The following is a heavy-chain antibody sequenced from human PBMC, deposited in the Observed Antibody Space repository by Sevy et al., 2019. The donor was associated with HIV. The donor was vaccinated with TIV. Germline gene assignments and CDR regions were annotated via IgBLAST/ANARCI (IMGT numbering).Heavy chain of an antibody. Sequence: GESLKISCAASGFTFSDYYMIWIRQAPGNGLEWVSYISSSGSTIYYADSVKGRFTISRDNAKNSLYLQMNSLRAEDTAVYYCARDRSLRFLEWLPDYYYYGMDVWGQRTTVTVSS. J-gene: IGHJ6*02. CDR1: GFTFSDYY. D-gene: IGHD3-3*01. CDR2: ISSSGSTI. CDR3: ARDRSLRFLEWLPDYYYYGMDV. V-gene: IGHV3-11*01.